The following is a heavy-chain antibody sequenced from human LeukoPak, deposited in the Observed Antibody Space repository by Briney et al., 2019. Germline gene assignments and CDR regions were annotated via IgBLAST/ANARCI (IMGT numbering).Heavy chain of an antibody. D-gene: IGHD4-23*01. CDR2: IDPDASAS. CDR1: GFTFSSYW. J-gene: IGHJ3*01. Sequence: GGSLRLSCAASGFTFSSYWMHWVRQVPGEGLVWVSRIDPDASASTYADSVKGRFTISRDNAKDTLWLQMNSLRADDTAVYYCAGVRAGGNRAFDVWGQGTVVAVSS. V-gene: IGHV3-74*01. CDR3: AGVRAGGNRAFDV.